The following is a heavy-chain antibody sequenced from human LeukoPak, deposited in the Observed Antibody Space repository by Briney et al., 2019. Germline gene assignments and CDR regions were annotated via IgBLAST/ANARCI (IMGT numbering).Heavy chain of an antibody. Sequence: PGGSLRLSCAASNFVFSDYYMSWVRQAPGKGLQWVSYISSGGDSIYYADSVRGRFTISRDNAKNSLYLQMNSLRADDTAVYYCAREMDGEYGSGTFYDFWGQGNMVTVSS. D-gene: IGHD3-10*01. J-gene: IGHJ4*02. CDR2: ISSGGDSI. CDR3: AREMDGEYGSGTFYDF. V-gene: IGHV3-11*01. CDR1: NFVFSDYY.